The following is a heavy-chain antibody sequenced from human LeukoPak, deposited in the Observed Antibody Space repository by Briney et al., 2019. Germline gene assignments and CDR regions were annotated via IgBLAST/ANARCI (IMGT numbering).Heavy chain of an antibody. CDR2: INPNSGDT. D-gene: IGHD2-21*02. CDR1: GYIFSDYY. CDR3: ARCLRGGDFVAQDAFDI. Sequence: GASVKVSCKASGYIFSDYYMHWVRQAPGQGLEWMGWINPNSGDTNYAQKFQGRVTMTRDTSISTAYMDLSRLRSDDTAVFYCARCLRGGDFVAQDAFDIWGQGTMVTVSS. V-gene: IGHV1-2*02. J-gene: IGHJ3*02.